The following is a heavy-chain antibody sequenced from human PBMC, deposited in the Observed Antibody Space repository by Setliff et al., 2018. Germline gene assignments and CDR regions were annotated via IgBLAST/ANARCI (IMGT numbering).Heavy chain of an antibody. CDR3: ARVGPLTDDAFDI. J-gene: IGHJ3*02. Sequence: PGESLTLSCKGSGYSFSTYWIAWVRQMPGKGLEYMGIIYPADSDTTYSPSFQGQVTISADKSINTAYLQWSSLKASDTAIYYCARVGPLTDDAFDIWGQGTMVTVS. V-gene: IGHV5-51*01. CDR1: GYSFSTYW. D-gene: IGHD1-26*01. CDR2: IYPADSDT.